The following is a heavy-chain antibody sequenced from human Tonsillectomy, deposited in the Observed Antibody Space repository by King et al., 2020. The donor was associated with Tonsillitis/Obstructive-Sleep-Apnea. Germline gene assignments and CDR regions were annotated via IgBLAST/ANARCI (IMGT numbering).Heavy chain of an antibody. CDR3: ARPPAYCGGDCYFDY. J-gene: IGHJ4*02. V-gene: IGHV5-51*01. Sequence: VQLVESGAEVKKPGKSLKISCKGSGYSFTSYWIGWVRQMPGKGLEWMGIIYPGDSDTRYSPSFQGQVTISADKSISTAYLQWSSLKASDTAMYYCARPPAYCGGDCYFDYWGQGTLVTVSS. CDR2: IYPGDSDT. D-gene: IGHD2-21*01. CDR1: GYSFTSYW.